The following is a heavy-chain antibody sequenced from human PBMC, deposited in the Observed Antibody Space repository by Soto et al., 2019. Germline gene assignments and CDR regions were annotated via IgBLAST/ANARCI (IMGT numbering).Heavy chain of an antibody. CDR2: IDPSDSYT. V-gene: IGHV5-10-1*01. D-gene: IGHD3-9*01. CDR3: ARDHYDILTGYYYYYYYGMDV. Sequence: GESLKISCKGPGYSFTSYWISWVRQMPGKGLEWMGRIDPSDSYTNYSPSFQGHVTISADKSISTAYLQICSLKAEDTAVYYCARDHYDILTGYYYYYYYGMDVWGQGTTVTAP. J-gene: IGHJ6*02. CDR1: GYSFTSYW.